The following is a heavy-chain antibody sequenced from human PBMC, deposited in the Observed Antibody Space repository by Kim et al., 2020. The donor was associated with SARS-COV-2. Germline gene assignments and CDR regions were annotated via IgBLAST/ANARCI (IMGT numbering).Heavy chain of an antibody. D-gene: IGHD3-10*01. Sequence: SETLSLTCTVSGGSISSGGYYWSWIRQHPGKGLEWIGYIYYSGSTYYNPSLKSRVTISVDTSKNQFSLKLSSVTAADTAVYYCARQWFGELSGFDYWGQGTLGTVSS. CDR1: GGSISSGGYY. CDR2: IYYSGST. V-gene: IGHV4-31*03. J-gene: IGHJ4*02. CDR3: ARQWFGELSGFDY.